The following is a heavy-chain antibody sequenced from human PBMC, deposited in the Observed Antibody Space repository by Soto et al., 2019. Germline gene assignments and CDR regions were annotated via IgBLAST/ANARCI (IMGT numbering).Heavy chain of an antibody. Sequence: QLQLQESGSGLVKPSQTLSLTCAVSGGSTSSGGYSWSWIRQPPGKGLEWIGYIYHSGSTYYNPSLKSRVTISVDRSKNQFSLKLSSVTAADTAVYYCARAPARYYSDSSGYYYGDYFDYWGQGTLVTVSS. D-gene: IGHD3-22*01. CDR1: GGSTSSGGYS. CDR3: ARAPARYYSDSSGYYYGDYFDY. J-gene: IGHJ4*02. CDR2: IYHSGST. V-gene: IGHV4-30-2*01.